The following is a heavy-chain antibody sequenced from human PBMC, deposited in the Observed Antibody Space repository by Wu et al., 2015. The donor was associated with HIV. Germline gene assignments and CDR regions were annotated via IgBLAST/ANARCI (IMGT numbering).Heavy chain of an antibody. CDR3: ARASGTMVRGVIIGYYGMDV. D-gene: IGHD3-10*01. J-gene: IGHJ6*02. V-gene: IGHV1-18*01. CDR1: GYTFINYG. CDR2: ISAYNGNT. Sequence: QIQLVQSRTEMKRPGASVRVSCKASGYTFINYGLTWVRQAPGQGLEWMGWISAYNGNTNYAQKLQGRVTMTTDTSTSTAYMELRSLRSDDTAVYYCARASGTMVRGVIIGYYGMDVWGQGTTVTVSS.